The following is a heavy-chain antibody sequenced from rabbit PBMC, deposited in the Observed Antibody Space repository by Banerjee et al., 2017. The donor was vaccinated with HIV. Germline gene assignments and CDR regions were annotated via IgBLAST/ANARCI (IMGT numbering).Heavy chain of an antibody. CDR3: VRTLGGSSAGSFNL. Sequence: QEQLEESGGDLVKPEGSLTLTCTASGFSFSSSYWICWVRQAPGKGLEWIGCIYTGSGSALYVSWAKGRFTISKTSSTTVTLQMTSLTAADTATYFCVRTLGGSSAGSFNLWGQGTLVTVS. V-gene: IGHV1S45*01. D-gene: IGHD8-1*01. CDR1: GFSFSSSYW. J-gene: IGHJ4*01. CDR2: IYTGSGSA.